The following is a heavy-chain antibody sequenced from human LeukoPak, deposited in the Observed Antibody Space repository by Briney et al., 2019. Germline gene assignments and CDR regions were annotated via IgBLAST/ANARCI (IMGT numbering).Heavy chain of an antibody. CDR3: ARDLALRFLEWFRSSDYNWFDP. Sequence: GASVKVSCKASGYTFTSYGISWVRQAPGQGLGWMGWISAYNGNTNYAQKLQGRVTMTTDTSTSTAYMELRSLRSDDTAVYYCARDLALRFLEWFRSSDYNWFDPWGQGTLVTVSS. V-gene: IGHV1-18*01. CDR1: GYTFTSYG. CDR2: ISAYNGNT. J-gene: IGHJ5*02. D-gene: IGHD3-3*01.